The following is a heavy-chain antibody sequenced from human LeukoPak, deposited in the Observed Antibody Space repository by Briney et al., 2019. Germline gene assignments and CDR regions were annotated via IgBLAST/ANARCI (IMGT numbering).Heavy chain of an antibody. D-gene: IGHD2-21*01. CDR1: GFIFSSYE. V-gene: IGHV3-48*03. J-gene: IGHJ4*02. CDR3: ASRPPHGDFLVFDY. Sequence: PGGSLRLSCAASGFIFSSYEMNWVRQAPGKGLEWVSYISRSSSTIYYADSVKGRFTISRDNAKNSLYLQVNSLRAEDTAVYYCASRPPHGDFLVFDYWGQGTLVTVSS. CDR2: ISRSSSTI.